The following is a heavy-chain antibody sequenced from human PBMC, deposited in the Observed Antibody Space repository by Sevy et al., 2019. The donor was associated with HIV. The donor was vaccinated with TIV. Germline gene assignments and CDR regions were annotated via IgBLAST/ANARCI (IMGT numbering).Heavy chain of an antibody. D-gene: IGHD2-15*01. Sequence: GSVKVSCKASGYTFTTYRITWVRQAPGQGLEWMGWISPHNGDTNYAQKDRGRVTMTTDTSTSTAYMELRSLRSDDTAVYYCARAFCSGGRCYSLAYWGQGTLVTVSS. CDR3: ARAFCSGGRCYSLAY. CDR2: ISPHNGDT. J-gene: IGHJ4*02. V-gene: IGHV1-18*04. CDR1: GYTFTTYR.